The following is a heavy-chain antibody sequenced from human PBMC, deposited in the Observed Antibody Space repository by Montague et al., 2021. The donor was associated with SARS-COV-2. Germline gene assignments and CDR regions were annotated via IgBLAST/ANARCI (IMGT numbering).Heavy chain of an antibody. Sequence: SLRLSCAASGFTFDDYAMHWVRQAPGKGLEWVSVISWNSGSIGYXDSVKGRFTISRDNAKNSLYLQMNSLRAEDTALYYCAKDMDPYGSGPYGMDVWGQGTTVTVSS. CDR2: ISWNSGSI. CDR1: GFTFDDYA. V-gene: IGHV3-9*01. D-gene: IGHD3-10*01. CDR3: AKDMDPYGSGPYGMDV. J-gene: IGHJ6*02.